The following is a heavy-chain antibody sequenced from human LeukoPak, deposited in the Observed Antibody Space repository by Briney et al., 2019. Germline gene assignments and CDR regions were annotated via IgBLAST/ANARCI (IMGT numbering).Heavy chain of an antibody. CDR2: IRYDGSNK. D-gene: IGHD6-19*01. V-gene: IGHV3-30*02. Sequence: PGGSLRLSCGASGFTFSSYGMHWVRQAPGKGLEWVAFIRYDGSNKYYADSVKGRFTISRDNSKNTLYLQMNSLRAEDTAVYYCAKGGRRATSAILRIAVAGNIDYWGQGTLVTVSS. CDR1: GFTFSSYG. CDR3: AKGGRRATSAILRIAVAGNIDY. J-gene: IGHJ4*02.